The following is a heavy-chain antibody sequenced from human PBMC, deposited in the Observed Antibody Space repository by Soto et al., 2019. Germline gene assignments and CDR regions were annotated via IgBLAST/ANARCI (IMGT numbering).Heavy chain of an antibody. CDR1: GYTFTSYD. CDR3: ARGPYYYGSGSYYLGY. V-gene: IGHV1-8*01. D-gene: IGHD3-10*01. CDR2: MNPNSGNT. Sequence: ASVKVSCKASGYTFTSYDINWVRQATGQGLEWMGWMNPNSGNTGYAQKFQGRVTMTRNTSISTAYMELSSLRSEDTAVYYCARGPYYYGSGSYYLGYWGQGTLVTVSS. J-gene: IGHJ4*02.